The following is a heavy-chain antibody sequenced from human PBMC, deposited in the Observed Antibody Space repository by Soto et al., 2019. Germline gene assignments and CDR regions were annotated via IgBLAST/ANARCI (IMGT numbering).Heavy chain of an antibody. D-gene: IGHD2-2*01. CDR2: ITDSGSDT. Sequence: GGSLRLSCAASGFTFNNYAMGWVRQAPEKGLEWVSAITDSGSDTYYVDSVKGRFTISRDNSKNTLYLQMNSLRAEDTAVYYCAKLGSSSWSPHYYFDYWGQGTLVTAPQ. CDR1: GFTFNNYA. CDR3: AKLGSSSWSPHYYFDY. J-gene: IGHJ4*02. V-gene: IGHV3-23*01.